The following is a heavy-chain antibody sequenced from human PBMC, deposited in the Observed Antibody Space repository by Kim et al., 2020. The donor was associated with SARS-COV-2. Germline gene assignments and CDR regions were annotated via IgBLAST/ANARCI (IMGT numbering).Heavy chain of an antibody. CDR1: GYTFTSYA. D-gene: IGHD6-19*01. CDR2: INAGNGNT. J-gene: IGHJ4*02. Sequence: ASVKVSCKASGYTFTSYAMHWVRQAPGQRLEWMGWINAGNGNTTYSQKFQDRVTITRDTSASTAYMELSSLRSEDTAVYYCARGRIAVAVYFDYWGQGTLVTVSS. V-gene: IGHV1-3*01. CDR3: ARGRIAVAVYFDY.